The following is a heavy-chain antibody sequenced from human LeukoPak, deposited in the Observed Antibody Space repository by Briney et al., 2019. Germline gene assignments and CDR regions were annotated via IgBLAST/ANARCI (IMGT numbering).Heavy chain of an antibody. V-gene: IGHV3-43D*03. CDR1: GFTFDDYA. D-gene: IGHD6-19*01. CDR2: ISWDGGST. J-gene: IGHJ4*02. Sequence: GGSLRLSCAASGFTFDDYAMHWVRQAPGKGLEWVSLISWDGGSTYYADSVKGRFTISRDNSKNSLYLQMNSLRAEDTALYYCAKDKVAGQWSRYYFDYWGQGTLVTVSS. CDR3: AKDKVAGQWSRYYFDY.